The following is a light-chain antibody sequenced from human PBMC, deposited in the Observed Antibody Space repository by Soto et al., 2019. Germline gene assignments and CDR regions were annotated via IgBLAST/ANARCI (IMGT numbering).Light chain of an antibody. Sequence: IQLTQSPSSLSASVGDRVTLTCRPSQGISSYLAWYQQKPGKAPKLLIYAASTLQSGVPSRFSGSGSGTDFTLTISSLQPEDFATYYCQQLNSYPPTVGGGTKVDIK. J-gene: IGKJ4*01. CDR1: QGISSY. V-gene: IGKV1-9*01. CDR3: QQLNSYPPT. CDR2: AAS.